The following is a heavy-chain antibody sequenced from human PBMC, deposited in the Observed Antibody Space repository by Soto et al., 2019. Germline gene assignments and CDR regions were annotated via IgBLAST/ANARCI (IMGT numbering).Heavy chain of an antibody. D-gene: IGHD3-10*01. Sequence: SQTLSLTCAISGDSVSSNSAAWNWIRQSPSRGLEWLGGTYYRSKWYSDYAISVKSRITINPDTSKNQFSLQLNSVTPEDTAVYYCASGYGSGNQDYFDYWGQGTLVTVS. CDR3: ASGYGSGNQDYFDY. CDR2: TYYRSKWYS. CDR1: GDSVSSNSAA. V-gene: IGHV6-1*01. J-gene: IGHJ4*02.